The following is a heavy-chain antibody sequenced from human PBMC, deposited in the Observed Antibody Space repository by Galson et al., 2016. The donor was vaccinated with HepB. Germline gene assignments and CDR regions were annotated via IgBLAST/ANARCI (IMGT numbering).Heavy chain of an antibody. CDR1: GGSMSGYY. V-gene: IGHV4-4*08. J-gene: IGHJ5*02. CDR2: VFTTRDT. Sequence: SETLSLTCAVSGGSMSGYYWSWVRQFPGTGLEWIGYVFTTRDTHYSPSLSNRASITIDTSKRQFSLNLPSVSAADTAVYFCAAGMGATFYSWGQGIVVTVAS. D-gene: IGHD1-26*01. CDR3: AAGMGATFYS.